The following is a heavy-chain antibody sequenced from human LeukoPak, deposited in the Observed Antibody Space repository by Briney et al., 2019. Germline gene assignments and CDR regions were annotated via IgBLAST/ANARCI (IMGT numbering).Heavy chain of an antibody. CDR1: GFTFSSYS. J-gene: IGHJ4*02. CDR2: ISSSSSYI. Sequence: PGRSLRLSCAASGFTFSSYSMNWVRQAPGKGLEWVSSISSSSSYIYYADSVKGRFTISRDNAKNSLYLQMNSLRAEDTAVYYCAREIFEYSSSYRTFDYWGQGTLVTVSS. D-gene: IGHD6-6*01. CDR3: AREIFEYSSSYRTFDY. V-gene: IGHV3-21*01.